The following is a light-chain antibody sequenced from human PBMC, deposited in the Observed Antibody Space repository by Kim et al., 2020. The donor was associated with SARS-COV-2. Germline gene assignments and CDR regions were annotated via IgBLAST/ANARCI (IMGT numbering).Light chain of an antibody. Sequence: VRGRGANVTCGGKGNGSKNVHWYPETTGQGPVVVSYRHNNRPAGIPERFSGSKSRNRDTLNITRAQGGDQADYYCQVWDSRIVVFGGGTQLTVL. CDR1: GNGSKN. V-gene: IGLV3-9*01. CDR3: QVWDSRIVV. J-gene: IGLJ2*01. CDR2: RHN.